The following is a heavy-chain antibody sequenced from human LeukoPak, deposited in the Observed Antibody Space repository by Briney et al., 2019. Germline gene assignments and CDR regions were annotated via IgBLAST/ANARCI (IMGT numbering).Heavy chain of an antibody. Sequence: GGSLRLSCAASGFTFSDYYMTWIRQAPGKGLEWVSYISGSSEYIHYADSVKGRFTISRDTAKNSLYLQMNSLRAEDTAVYYCARVAVITAAGTYDYWGQGTLVTVSS. V-gene: IGHV3-11*05. D-gene: IGHD6-13*01. CDR2: ISGSSEYI. CDR1: GFTFSDYY. CDR3: ARVAVITAAGTYDY. J-gene: IGHJ4*02.